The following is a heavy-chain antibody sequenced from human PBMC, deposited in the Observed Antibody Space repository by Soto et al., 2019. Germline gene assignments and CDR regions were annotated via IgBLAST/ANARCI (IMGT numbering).Heavy chain of an antibody. J-gene: IGHJ6*02. CDR3: ARQGGRYYDFWSVLDV. V-gene: IGHV5-51*01. D-gene: IGHD3-3*01. CDR2: IYPGDSNT. Sequence: SLKISRKGSGYSFTSYGIGRVRQMPGKGLEWMVIIYPGDSNTRYSPSFEGQVTISADKSISTAYLQWSSLKASDTAMYYCARQGGRYYDFWSVLDVWGQGTTVTVSS. CDR1: GYSFTSYG.